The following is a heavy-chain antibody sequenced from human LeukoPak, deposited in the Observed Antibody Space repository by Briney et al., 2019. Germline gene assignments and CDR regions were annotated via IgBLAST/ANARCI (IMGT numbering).Heavy chain of an antibody. CDR3: AKDHCSSTSCYDHWFDP. V-gene: IGHV3-23*01. CDR2: IGNSGGST. D-gene: IGHD2-2*01. CDR1: GFTLSSYA. J-gene: IGHJ5*02. Sequence: PGGSLRLSCAASGFTLSSYAMSWVRQAPGKGLEWVSSIGNSGGSTWYADSVKGRFTISRDNSKNTLYLQVNSLRAEDTAVYYCAKDHCSSTSCYDHWFDPWGRGTLVTVSS.